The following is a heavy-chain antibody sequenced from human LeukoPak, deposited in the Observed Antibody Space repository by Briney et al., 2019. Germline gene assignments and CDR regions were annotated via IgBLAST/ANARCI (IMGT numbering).Heavy chain of an antibody. CDR3: ARAVVVAENWFGP. Sequence: GRSLRLSCAASGFTFSSYAMHWVRQAPGKGLEWVAVISYDGSNKYYADSVKGRFTISRDNSKNALYLQMNSLRAEDTAVYYCARAVVVAENWFGPWGQGTLVTVSS. CDR2: ISYDGSNK. J-gene: IGHJ5*02. D-gene: IGHD2-15*01. V-gene: IGHV3-30*04. CDR1: GFTFSSYA.